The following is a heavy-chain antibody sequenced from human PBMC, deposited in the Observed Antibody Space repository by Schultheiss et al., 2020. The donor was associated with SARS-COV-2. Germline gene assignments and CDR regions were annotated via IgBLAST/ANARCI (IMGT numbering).Heavy chain of an antibody. CDR1: GFTFSSYA. J-gene: IGHJ5*02. V-gene: IGHV3-23*01. CDR2: ISGSGGST. D-gene: IGHD2-21*01. CDR3: ATDRRCDTSPNTCYSFFDP. Sequence: GESLKISCAASGFTFSSYAMSWVRQAPGKGLEWVSAISGSGGSTYYADSVKGRFTISRDNAKNSLYLQMNSLRAEDTAVYYCATDRRCDTSPNTCYSFFDPWGQGTLVTVSS.